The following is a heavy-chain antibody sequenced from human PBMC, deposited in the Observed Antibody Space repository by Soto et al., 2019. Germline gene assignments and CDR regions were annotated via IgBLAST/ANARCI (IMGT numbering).Heavy chain of an antibody. Sequence: ASVKVSCKASGYTFTSYGISWVRQAPGQGLEWMGWISAYNGNTNYAQKLQGRVTMTTDTSTSTAYMELRSLRSDDTAVYYCAREWVKQWLVPEIYYYGMDVWGQGTTVTVSS. CDR2: ISAYNGNT. CDR1: GYTFTSYG. J-gene: IGHJ6*02. CDR3: AREWVKQWLVPEIYYYGMDV. V-gene: IGHV1-18*01. D-gene: IGHD6-19*01.